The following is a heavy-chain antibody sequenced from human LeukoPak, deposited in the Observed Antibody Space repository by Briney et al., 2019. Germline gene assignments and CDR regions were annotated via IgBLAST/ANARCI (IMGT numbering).Heavy chain of an antibody. Sequence: QTGGSLRLSCAGSGFTFSSYVMSWVRQAPGKGLEWVAAISGSGGSTYSADSVKGRFTISRDNSRTTLYLQMNSLRAEYTAVYYCAAVVYYGSGTYSYYFDSWGQGTLVTVSS. J-gene: IGHJ4*02. CDR3: AAVVYYGSGTYSYYFDS. CDR2: ISGSGGST. V-gene: IGHV3-23*01. CDR1: GFTFSSYV. D-gene: IGHD3-10*01.